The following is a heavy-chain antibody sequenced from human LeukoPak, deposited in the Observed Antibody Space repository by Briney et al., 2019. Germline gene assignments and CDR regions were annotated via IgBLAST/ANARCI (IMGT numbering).Heavy chain of an antibody. CDR3: ARDLGYYYDSSGYRVSAFDI. Sequence: PSETLSLTCAVYGGSFSGYYWSWIRQPPGRGLEWIGEINHSGSTNYNPSLKSRVTISVDTSKNQFSLKLSSVTAADTAVYYCARDLGYYYDSSGYRVSAFDIWGQGTMVTVSS. V-gene: IGHV4-34*01. CDR2: INHSGST. J-gene: IGHJ3*02. D-gene: IGHD3-22*01. CDR1: GGSFSGYY.